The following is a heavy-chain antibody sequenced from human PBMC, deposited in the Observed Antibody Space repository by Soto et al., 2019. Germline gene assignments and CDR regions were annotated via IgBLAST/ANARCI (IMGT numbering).Heavy chain of an antibody. Sequence: ASVKVSCKASGYTFTSYGISWVRQAPGQGLEWMGWISAYNGNTNYAQKLQGRVTMTTDTSTSTAYMELRSLRSDDTAVYYCASSGYRNCRGGSCYQQRHAFDNWGQGTMVTVTS. J-gene: IGHJ3*02. V-gene: IGHV1-18*01. D-gene: IGHD2-15*01. CDR2: ISAYNGNT. CDR3: ASSGYRNCRGGSCYQQRHAFDN. CDR1: GYTFTSYG.